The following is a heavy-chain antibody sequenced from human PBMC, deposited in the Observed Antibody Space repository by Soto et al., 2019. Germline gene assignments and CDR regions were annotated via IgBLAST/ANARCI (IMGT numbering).Heavy chain of an antibody. Sequence: TGGSLRLSCAASGFTFSYYYMSWIRQAPGKGLEWVSYISSSGSTIYYADSVKGRFTISRDNAKNSLYLQMNSLRAEDTAVYYCXRDPQTYGDPLFYYFDYWGQGTLVTVSS. J-gene: IGHJ4*02. V-gene: IGHV3-11*01. D-gene: IGHD4-17*01. CDR2: ISSSGSTI. CDR3: XRDPQTYGDPLFYYFDY. CDR1: GFTFSYYY.